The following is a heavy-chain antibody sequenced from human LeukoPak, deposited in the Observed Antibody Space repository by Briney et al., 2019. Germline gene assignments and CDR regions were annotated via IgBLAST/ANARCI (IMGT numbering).Heavy chain of an antibody. CDR2: IYHSGST. CDR1: GYSISSGYY. CDR3: ARGEGIVTGYVDY. Sequence: SETLSLTCTVSGYSISSGYYWGWLRQPPGKGLEWIGSIYHSGSTYYNPSLKSRVTISIDTSKNQFSLKLISVTAADTAVYYCARGEGIVTGYVDYWGQGTLVTVSS. D-gene: IGHD3-9*01. J-gene: IGHJ4*02. V-gene: IGHV4-38-2*02.